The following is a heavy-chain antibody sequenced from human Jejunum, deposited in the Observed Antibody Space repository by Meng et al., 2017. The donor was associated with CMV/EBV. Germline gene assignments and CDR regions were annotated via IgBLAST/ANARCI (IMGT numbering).Heavy chain of an antibody. D-gene: IGHD3-22*01. Sequence: SGLSLKDYGINGVRQAPGKGLEWGSSISNNYIFYAATVKRRFTISRDSAKNTLYLEMNSLRADDTAVYYCARGGLWYYDNSGYYGSWGQGTLVTISS. J-gene: IGHJ5*02. CDR2: ISNNYI. V-gene: IGHV3-21*01. CDR1: GLSLKDYG. CDR3: ARGGLWYYDNSGYYGS.